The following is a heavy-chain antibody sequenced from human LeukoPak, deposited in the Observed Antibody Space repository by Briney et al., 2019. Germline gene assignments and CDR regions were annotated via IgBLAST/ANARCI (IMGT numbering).Heavy chain of an antibody. CDR2: ISYDGSSK. CDR1: GFTFSSYG. V-gene: IGHV3-30*18. D-gene: IGHD6-19*01. J-gene: IGHJ4*02. Sequence: PGGSLRLSCAASGFTFSSYGMHWVRQAPGKGLEWVAVISYDGSSKYYADSVKGRFTISRDNSKNTLYLQMNSLRAEDTAVYYCAKDLSAEQWLPPDYWGQGTLVTVSS. CDR3: AKDLSAEQWLPPDY.